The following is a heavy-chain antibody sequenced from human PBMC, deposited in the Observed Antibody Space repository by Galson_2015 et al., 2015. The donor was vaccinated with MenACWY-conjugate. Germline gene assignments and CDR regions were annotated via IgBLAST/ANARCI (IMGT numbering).Heavy chain of an antibody. CDR2: INAGNGNT. D-gene: IGHD6-6*01. V-gene: IGHV1-3*01. CDR1: GYTFTSYA. J-gene: IGHJ4*02. CDR3: ARPGVYYQKFDY. Sequence: SVKVSCKASGYTFTSYAMHWVRQAPGQRLEWMGWINAGNGNTKYSQKFQGRVTITRDTSASTAYMELSSLRSEDTAVYYCARPGVYYQKFDYWDQGTLVTVSS.